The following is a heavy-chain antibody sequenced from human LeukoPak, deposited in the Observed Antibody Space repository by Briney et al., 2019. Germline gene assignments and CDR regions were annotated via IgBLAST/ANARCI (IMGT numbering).Heavy chain of an antibody. V-gene: IGHV1-24*01. Sequence: ASVKVSCKVSGYTLTELSMHWVRQAPGKGLEWMGGFDPEDGETIYAQKFQGRVTMTEDTSTDTAYMELSSLRSEDTAVYYCATVLGGDSSSWYRDYWGQGTLVTVSS. CDR1: GYTLTELS. CDR3: ATVLGGDSSSWYRDY. CDR2: FDPEDGET. D-gene: IGHD6-13*01. J-gene: IGHJ4*02.